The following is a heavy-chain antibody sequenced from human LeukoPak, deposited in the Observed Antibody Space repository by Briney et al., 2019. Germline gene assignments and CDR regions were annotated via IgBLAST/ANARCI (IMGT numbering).Heavy chain of an antibody. D-gene: IGHD3-22*01. Sequence: SETLSLTCTVSGGSISSYYWSWIRQPPGKGLEWIGYIYYSGSTNYNPSLKSRVTISVDTSKNQFSLKLSSVTAADTAVYYCARGREYYYDSSGYYYWAFDIWGQGTMVTVSS. CDR3: ARGREYYYDSSGYYYWAFDI. CDR2: IYYSGST. CDR1: GGSISSYY. V-gene: IGHV4-59*01. J-gene: IGHJ3*02.